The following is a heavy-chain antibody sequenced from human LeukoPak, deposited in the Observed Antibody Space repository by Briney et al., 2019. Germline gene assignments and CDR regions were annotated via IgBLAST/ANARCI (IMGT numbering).Heavy chain of an antibody. V-gene: IGHV3-23*01. D-gene: IGHD2-15*01. CDR2: ITHSGFGT. J-gene: IGHJ4*02. CDR1: GFTFSNYP. Sequence: SGGSLRLSCAASGFTFSNYPMSWVRQAPGKGLEWVSSITHSGFGTYYADSVKGRLTISRDSSKNAVFLQMNSLRAEDTAIYFCVRGLSNIDYWGQGTLVTVSS. CDR3: VRGLSNIDY.